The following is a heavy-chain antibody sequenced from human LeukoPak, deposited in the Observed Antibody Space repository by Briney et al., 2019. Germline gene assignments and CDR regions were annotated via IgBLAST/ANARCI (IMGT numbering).Heavy chain of an antibody. CDR3: AKEGYSRGYYSYYYMDV. V-gene: IGHV3-48*03. J-gene: IGHJ6*03. CDR2: ISSSGSTI. CDR1: GFTFSSYE. D-gene: IGHD6-13*01. Sequence: GGSLRLSCAASGFTFSSYEMNWVRQAPGKGLEWVSYISSSGSTIYYADSVKGRFTISRDNSKSTLYVQMNSLRAEDTAVYYCAKEGYSRGYYSYYYMDVWGKGTTVTVSS.